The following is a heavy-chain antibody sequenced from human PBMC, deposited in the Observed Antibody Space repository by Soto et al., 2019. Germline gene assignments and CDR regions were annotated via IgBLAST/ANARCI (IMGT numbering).Heavy chain of an antibody. D-gene: IGHD3-22*01. Sequence: ASVKVACKASGYTFTGYYMHWVRQAPGQGLEWMGWINPNSGGTNYAQKFQGRVTMTRDTSISTAYMELSRLRSDDTAVYYCARGGYSASSGSPYWGQGTLVTVSS. CDR2: INPNSGGT. V-gene: IGHV1-2*02. J-gene: IGHJ4*02. CDR1: GYTFTGYY. CDR3: ARGGYSASSGSPY.